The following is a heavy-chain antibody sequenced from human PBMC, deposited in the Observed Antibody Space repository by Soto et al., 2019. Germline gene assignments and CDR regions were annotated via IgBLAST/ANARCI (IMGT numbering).Heavy chain of an antibody. Sequence: GGSLRLSCAASGFTFSSYAMSWVRQAPGKGLEWVSAISGSGGSTYYADSVKGRFTISRDNSKNTLYLQMNSLRAEDTAVYYCAKAHFFVVVVAATNIRFDYWGQGTLVTVSS. CDR3: AKAHFFVVVVAATNIRFDY. J-gene: IGHJ4*02. CDR1: GFTFSSYA. D-gene: IGHD2-15*01. V-gene: IGHV3-23*01. CDR2: ISGSGGST.